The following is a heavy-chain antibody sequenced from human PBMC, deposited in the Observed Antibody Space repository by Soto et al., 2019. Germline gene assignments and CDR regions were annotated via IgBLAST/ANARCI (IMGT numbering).Heavy chain of an antibody. CDR2: IYYSGST. Sequence: SETLSLTCTVSGGSISSGDYYWSWIRQPPGKGLEWIGYIYYSGSTYYNPSIKSRVTISVDTSKNQFSLKLSSVTAADTAVYYCARAYCSSTSCYGGDWFDPWGQGTLVTVSS. CDR1: GGSISSGDYY. D-gene: IGHD2-2*01. V-gene: IGHV4-30-4*01. CDR3: ARAYCSSTSCYGGDWFDP. J-gene: IGHJ5*02.